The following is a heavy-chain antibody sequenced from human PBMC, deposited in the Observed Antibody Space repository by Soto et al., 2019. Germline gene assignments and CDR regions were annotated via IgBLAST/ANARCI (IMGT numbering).Heavy chain of an antibody. CDR3: AREGLELRPGAFDI. CDR2: IYSGGST. CDR1: GFTVSSNY. J-gene: IGHJ3*02. D-gene: IGHD1-7*01. Sequence: GGSLRLSCAASGFTVSSNYMSWVRQAPGKGLEWVSVIYSGGSTYYADSVKGRFTISRDNSKNTLYLQMNSLRAEDTAVYYCAREGLELRPGAFDIWGQGTMVTVSS. V-gene: IGHV3-66*01.